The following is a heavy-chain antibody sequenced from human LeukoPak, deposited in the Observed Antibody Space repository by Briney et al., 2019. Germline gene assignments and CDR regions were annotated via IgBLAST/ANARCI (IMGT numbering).Heavy chain of an antibody. V-gene: IGHV2-70*11. Sequence: SGPALVEPTQTLTLTCTFSGFSLLTSGVSVTWIRQPPGRALEWLARIDWDDDKYYNTSLEARLTISKDTSKNQVILTVTDMDPVDSATYYCARMYFGDYKDMDVWGKGTTVTVSS. J-gene: IGHJ6*03. CDR2: IDWDDDK. CDR3: ARMYFGDYKDMDV. CDR1: GFSLLTSGVS. D-gene: IGHD3-10*01.